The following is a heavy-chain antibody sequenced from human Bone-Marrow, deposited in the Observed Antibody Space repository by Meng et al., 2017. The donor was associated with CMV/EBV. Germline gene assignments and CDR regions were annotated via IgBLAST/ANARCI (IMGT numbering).Heavy chain of an antibody. CDR1: GFTFSSYE. D-gene: IGHD3-22*01. CDR3: ARATLPHYYDSSGYYVAFDY. J-gene: IGHJ4*02. V-gene: IGHV3-48*03. CDR2: ISSSGSTI. Sequence: GESLKISCAASGFTFSSYEMNWVRQAPGKGLEWVSYISSSGSTIYYADSVKGRFTISRDNAKNSLYLQMNSLRAGDTALYYCARATLPHYYDSSGYYVAFDYWGQGTLVTVSS.